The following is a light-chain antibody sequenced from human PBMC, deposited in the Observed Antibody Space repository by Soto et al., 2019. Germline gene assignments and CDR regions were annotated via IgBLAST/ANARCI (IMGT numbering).Light chain of an antibody. CDR1: QSLLYHNTYNY. J-gene: IGKJ5*01. V-gene: IGKV2-28*01. CDR3: MQALQSLT. Sequence: IVMTQSPLTLPVTPGEPASISFRSSQSLLYHNTYNYLDWYVQKPGQSPQLLIYFGSNRAPGVPDRFRGSGSGTDFTLKINRVEAEDVGTYYCMQALQSLTFGQGTRLEIQ. CDR2: FGS.